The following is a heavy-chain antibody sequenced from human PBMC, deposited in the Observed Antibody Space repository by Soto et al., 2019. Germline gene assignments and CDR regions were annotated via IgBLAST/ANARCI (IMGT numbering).Heavy chain of an antibody. CDR3: AKGPDYDYVWGSYRQYYFDY. V-gene: IGHV3-23*01. Sequence: EVQLLESGGGLVQPGGSLRLSCAASGFTFSSYAMSWVRQAPGKGLEWVSAISGSGGSTYYADSVKGRFTISRDNSKNTLYLQMISLRAEDTAVYYCAKGPDYDYVWGSYRQYYFDYWGQGTLVTVSS. J-gene: IGHJ4*02. D-gene: IGHD3-16*02. CDR1: GFTFSSYA. CDR2: ISGSGGST.